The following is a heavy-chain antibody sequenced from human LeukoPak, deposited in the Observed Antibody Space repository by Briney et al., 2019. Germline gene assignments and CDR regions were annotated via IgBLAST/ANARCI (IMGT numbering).Heavy chain of an antibody. Sequence: PGGSLRLSCAASGFTFSSYSMNWVRQAPGKGLEWVSSISSSCSYIYYADSVKGRFTISRDNAKNSLYLQMNSLRAEDTAVYYCAREGYCGGDCYSLDYWGQGTLVTVSS. CDR3: AREGYCGGDCYSLDY. J-gene: IGHJ4*02. D-gene: IGHD2-21*02. V-gene: IGHV3-21*01. CDR2: ISSSCSYI. CDR1: GFTFSSYS.